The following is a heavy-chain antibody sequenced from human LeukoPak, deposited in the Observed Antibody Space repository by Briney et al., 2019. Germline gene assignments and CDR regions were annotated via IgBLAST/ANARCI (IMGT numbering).Heavy chain of an antibody. CDR2: ISGSGGST. CDR3: ANPGVVPAAIREPRDDAFDI. J-gene: IGHJ3*02. V-gene: IGHV3-23*01. CDR1: GFTFSSYA. D-gene: IGHD2-2*02. Sequence: PGGSLRLSCAASGFTFSSYAMSWVRQAPGKGLEWVSAISGSGGSTYYADSVKGRFTISRDNSKNTLYLQMNSLRAEDTAVYYCANPGVVPAAIREPRDDAFDIWGQGTMVTVSS.